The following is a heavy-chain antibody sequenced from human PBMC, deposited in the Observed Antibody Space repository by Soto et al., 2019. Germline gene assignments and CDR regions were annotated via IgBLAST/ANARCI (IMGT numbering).Heavy chain of an antibody. J-gene: IGHJ6*02. V-gene: IGHV3-30*18. CDR1: GFTFRSYG. D-gene: IGHD2-21*02. Sequence: QVQLVESGGGVVQPGTSLRLSCAASGFTFRSYGMHWVRQAPGKGLEWLAVISNDGSNKYLTDSVKGRLALSRDNSRNTEKLQNNRLIVQDRPVYYCGEVTHCCSGGDCPRCYYYCIDVWGQGTTVTVSS. CDR2: ISNDGSNK. CDR3: GEVTHCCSGGDCPRCYYYCIDV.